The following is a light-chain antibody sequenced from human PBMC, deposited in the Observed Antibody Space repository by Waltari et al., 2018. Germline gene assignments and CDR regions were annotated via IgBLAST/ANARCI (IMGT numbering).Light chain of an antibody. J-gene: IGLJ2*01. CDR2: GNS. CDR3: QSYDSSLSGSRV. CDR1: SSNIGAGYD. Sequence: QSVLTQPTSVSGAPGQRVTISCTGSSSNIGAGYDVHWYQQPPGTAPKLLRYGNSNRPSGVPDRFSGSKSGTSASLAITGLQAEDEADYYCQSYDSSLSGSRVFGGGTKLTVL. V-gene: IGLV1-40*01.